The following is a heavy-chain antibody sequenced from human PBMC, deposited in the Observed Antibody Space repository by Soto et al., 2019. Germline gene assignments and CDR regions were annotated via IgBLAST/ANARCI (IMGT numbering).Heavy chain of an antibody. V-gene: IGHV1-18*04. J-gene: IGHJ6*02. D-gene: IGHD2-2*01. CDR2: ISAYNGNT. CDR1: GYTFTSYG. Sequence: ASVKVSCKASGYTFTSYGISWVRQAPGQGLEWMGWISAYNGNTNYAQKFQGRVIMTTDTSTSTAYMELRSLRSDDTAVYYCARVELIVVVPAALGMDVWGQGTTVTVSS. CDR3: ARVELIVVVPAALGMDV.